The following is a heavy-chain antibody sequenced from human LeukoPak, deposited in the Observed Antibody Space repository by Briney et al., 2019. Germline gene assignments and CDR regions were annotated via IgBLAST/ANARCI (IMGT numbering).Heavy chain of an antibody. CDR3: ARRGIWDLQIGNWFDP. V-gene: IGHV4-39*01. CDR1: GDTITTNSYS. Sequence: PSETLTLTCSISGDTITTNSYSWGWIRQSPGKGLESIVSIYSSGSSYYNPSLKTGATISPDTSKNQYSLRLTSVTAADTAIYYCARRGIWDLQIGNWFDPWGQGILVIVSS. J-gene: IGHJ5*02. CDR2: IYSSGSS. D-gene: IGHD3-16*01.